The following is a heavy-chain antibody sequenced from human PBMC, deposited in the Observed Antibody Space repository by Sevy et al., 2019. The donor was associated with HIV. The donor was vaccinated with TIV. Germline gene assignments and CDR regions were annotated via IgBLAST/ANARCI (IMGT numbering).Heavy chain of an antibody. Sequence: GGSLRLSCAASGLSFSNAWMAWVRQAPGKVLEWVGRIRSETGGGTTDFAAFAKGKFTISRDDPKNTLYLQMNSLKTEDTAVYYCAIDHRRDGMIVVPFEKWGLGTLVTVSS. V-gene: IGHV3-15*01. CDR1: GLSFSNAW. CDR3: AIDHRRDGMIVVPFEK. D-gene: IGHD3-22*01. CDR2: IRSETGGGTT. J-gene: IGHJ4*02.